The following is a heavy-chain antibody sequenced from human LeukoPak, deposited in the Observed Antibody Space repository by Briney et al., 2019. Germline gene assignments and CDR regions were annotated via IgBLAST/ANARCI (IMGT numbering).Heavy chain of an antibody. Sequence: SETLSLTCTVSGGSISSYYWSWIRQPPGKGLERIGYISYSGSTNYNPSLKSRVTISVDTSKNQFSLRLSSVTAADTAVYYCATYYYDSSGYYHFDYWGQGTLVTVSS. D-gene: IGHD3-22*01. CDR1: GGSISSYY. CDR2: ISYSGST. J-gene: IGHJ4*02. V-gene: IGHV4-59*01. CDR3: ATYYYDSSGYYHFDY.